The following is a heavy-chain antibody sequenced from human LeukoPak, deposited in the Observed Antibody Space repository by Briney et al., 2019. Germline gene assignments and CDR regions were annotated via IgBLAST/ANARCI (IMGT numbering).Heavy chain of an antibody. V-gene: IGHV3-21*01. Sequence: GGSLRLSCAASGFTFSSYAMSWVRQAPGKGLEWVSSISSSSSYIYYADSVKGRFTISRDNAKNSLYLQMNSLRAEDTAVYYCARELAGGSFDYWGQGTLVTVSS. D-gene: IGHD7-27*01. J-gene: IGHJ4*02. CDR1: GFTFSSYA. CDR2: ISSSSSYI. CDR3: ARELAGGSFDY.